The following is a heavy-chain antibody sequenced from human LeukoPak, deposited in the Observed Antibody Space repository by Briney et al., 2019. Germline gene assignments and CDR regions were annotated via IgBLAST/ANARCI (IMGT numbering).Heavy chain of an antibody. CDR2: ISGSVART. Sequence: GGSLRLSCAAAGFTFSDYAMTWVRQAPGKGLEWVSAISGSVARTDYADSVKGRFTISRDNSANTLYLQMRSLRAEDTAVYYCAKARIRDYYYYYGMDVWGQGTTVTVSS. CDR1: GFTFSDYA. CDR3: AKARIRDYYYYYGMDV. J-gene: IGHJ6*02. D-gene: IGHD2-21*01. V-gene: IGHV3-23*01.